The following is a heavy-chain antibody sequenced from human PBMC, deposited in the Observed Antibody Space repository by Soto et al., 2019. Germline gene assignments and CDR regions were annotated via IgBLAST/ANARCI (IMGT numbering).Heavy chain of an antibody. D-gene: IGHD3-10*01. CDR1: GFTFSSYS. CDR3: ARDRGHMVRGVPSYFAY. V-gene: IGHV3-21*01. Sequence: EVQLVESGGGLVKPGGSLRLSCAASGFTFSSYSMNWVRQAPGKGLEWVSSISSSSSYIYYADSVKGRFTISRDNAKNSRYLQMNSLRAEDTAVYYCARDRGHMVRGVPSYFAYWGQGTLVTVSS. J-gene: IGHJ4*02. CDR2: ISSSSSYI.